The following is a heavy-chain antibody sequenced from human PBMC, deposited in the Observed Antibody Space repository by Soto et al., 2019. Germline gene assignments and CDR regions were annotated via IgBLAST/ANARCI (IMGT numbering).Heavy chain of an antibody. CDR3: ARALDTAMAHCYYYGMDV. Sequence: EVQLVESGGGLVQPGGSLRLSCAASGFTFSSYSMNWVRQAPGKGLEWVSYISSSSSTIYYADSVKGRFTISRDNAKNSQYLQVISRRDDDTGVYYWARALDTAMAHCYYYGMDVWGRGTTVTVSS. J-gene: IGHJ6*02. D-gene: IGHD5-18*01. V-gene: IGHV3-48*02. CDR2: ISSSSSTI. CDR1: GFTFSSYS.